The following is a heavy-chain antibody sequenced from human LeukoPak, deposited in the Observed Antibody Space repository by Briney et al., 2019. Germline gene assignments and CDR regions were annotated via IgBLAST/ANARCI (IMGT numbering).Heavy chain of an antibody. J-gene: IGHJ4*02. V-gene: IGHV4-61*02. CDR2: IYTRGST. D-gene: IGHD3-22*01. CDR3: ARGGAYYYDSSGYYGY. CDR1: GGSISSGSYY. Sequence: SETLSLTCTVSGGSISSGSYYWSWIRQPAGKGLEWIGRIYTRGSTNYNPSLKSRVTISVDTSKNQFSLKLSSVTAADTAVYYCARGGAYYYDSSGYYGYWGQGTLVTVSS.